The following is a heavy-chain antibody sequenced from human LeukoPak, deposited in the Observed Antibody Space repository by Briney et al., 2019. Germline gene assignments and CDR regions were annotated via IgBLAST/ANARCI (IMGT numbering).Heavy chain of an antibody. J-gene: IGHJ4*02. CDR3: ARVALAIDY. CDR2: IYYSGST. CDR1: GGSISSYY. V-gene: IGHV4-59*01. D-gene: IGHD1-26*01. Sequence: SETLSLTCTVSGGSISSYYWSWIRQPPGKGLEWIGYIYYSGSTNYNPSLKSRVTISVDTSKDQFSLKLSSVTAADTAVYYCARVALAIDYWGQGTLVTVSS.